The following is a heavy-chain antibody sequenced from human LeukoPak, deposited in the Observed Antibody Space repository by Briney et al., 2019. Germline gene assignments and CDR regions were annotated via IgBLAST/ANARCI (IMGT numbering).Heavy chain of an antibody. D-gene: IGHD6-19*01. V-gene: IGHV4-38-2*02. CDR3: ARGGVAAPQDHLRDYYYYGMDV. J-gene: IGHJ6*02. CDR1: GYSISSGYY. Sequence: SETLSLTCTVSGYSISSGYYWGWIRQPSGKGLEWIGSIYHSGSTYYNPSLKSRVTISVDTSKNQFSLKLSSVTAADTAVYYCARGGVAAPQDHLRDYYYYGMDVWGQGTTVNVSS. CDR2: IYHSGST.